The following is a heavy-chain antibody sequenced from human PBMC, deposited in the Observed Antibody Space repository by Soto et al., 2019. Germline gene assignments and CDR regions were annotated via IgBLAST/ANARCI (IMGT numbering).Heavy chain of an antibody. Sequence: GSLRLSCAASGFTFSSYSMNWVRQAPGKGLEWVSSISSSSSYTYYADSVKGRFTISRDNSKNTLYLQMNSLRADDTAVYYCAKGRTADGWGQGTLVTVSS. CDR1: GFTFSSYS. V-gene: IGHV3-21*04. CDR2: ISSSSSYT. J-gene: IGHJ4*02. CDR3: AKGRTADG.